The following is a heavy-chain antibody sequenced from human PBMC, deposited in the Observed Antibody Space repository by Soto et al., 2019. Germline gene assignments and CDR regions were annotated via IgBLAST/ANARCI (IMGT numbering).Heavy chain of an antibody. CDR1: GYTFTKYT. D-gene: IGHD3-3*01. CDR3: ARDATLLFDFWKKWNWFDL. CDR2: INAGNGNT. Sequence: ASVKVSCKTSGYTFTKYTIHWVRQAPGQRLEWMGWINAGNGNTEYSQKFQGRVTITRDTSASTAYMELSSLRSEDSGVYYCARDATLLFDFWKKWNWFDLWGQGTLVTVSS. J-gene: IGHJ5*02. V-gene: IGHV1-3*01.